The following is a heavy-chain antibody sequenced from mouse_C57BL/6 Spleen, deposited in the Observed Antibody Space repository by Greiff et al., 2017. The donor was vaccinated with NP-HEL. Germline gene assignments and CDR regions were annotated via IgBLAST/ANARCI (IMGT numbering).Heavy chain of an antibody. CDR1: GYTFTSYW. CDR3: ARRGIYDGYY. CDR2: IYPGSGST. D-gene: IGHD2-3*01. V-gene: IGHV1-55*01. J-gene: IGHJ2*01. Sequence: VQLQESGAELVKPGASVKMSCKASGYTFTSYWITWVKQRPGQGLEWIGDIYPGSGSTNYNEKFKSKATLTVDTSSSTAYMQLSSLTSEDSAVYYCARRGIYDGYYWGQGTTLTVSS.